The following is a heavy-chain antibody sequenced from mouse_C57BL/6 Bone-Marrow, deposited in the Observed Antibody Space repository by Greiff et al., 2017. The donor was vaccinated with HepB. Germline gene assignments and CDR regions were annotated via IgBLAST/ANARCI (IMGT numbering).Heavy chain of an antibody. D-gene: IGHD2-1*01. CDR1: GFNIKDYY. CDR2: IDPEDGET. J-gene: IGHJ4*01. Sequence: EVKLMESGAELVKPGASVKLSCTASGFNIKDYYMHWVKQRTEQGLEWIGRIDPEDGETKYAPNFQGKATITADTSSNTAYLQLSSLTSEDTAVYYCARNLDLLGSYAMDYWGQGTSVTVSS. V-gene: IGHV14-2*01. CDR3: ARNLDLLGSYAMDY.